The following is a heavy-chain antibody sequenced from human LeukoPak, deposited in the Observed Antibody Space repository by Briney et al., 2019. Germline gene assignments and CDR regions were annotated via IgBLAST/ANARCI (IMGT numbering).Heavy chain of an antibody. J-gene: IGHJ4*02. V-gene: IGHV1-2*02. CDR2: INPNSGGT. Sequence: GASVKVSCKASGYTFTGYFMHWVRQAPGQGLEWMGWINPNSGGTNYAQKFQGRVTMTRDTSISTAYMELSRLRSDDTAVYYCARGFTMVRGVNLDYRGQGTLVTVSS. CDR1: GYTFTGYF. D-gene: IGHD3-10*01. CDR3: ARGFTMVRGVNLDY.